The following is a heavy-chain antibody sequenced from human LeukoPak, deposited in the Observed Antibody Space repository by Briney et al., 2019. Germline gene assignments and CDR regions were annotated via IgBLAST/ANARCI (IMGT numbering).Heavy chain of an antibody. CDR3: ARSLESYYYYYYMDV. CDR1: GFTFSDYY. V-gene: IGHV3-11*01. Sequence: GGSLRLSCAASGFTFSDYYMSWIRQAPGKGLEWVSYISSSGSTIYYADSVKGRFTISRDNAKNSLYLQMNSLRAEDTAVYYYARSLESYYYYYYMDVWGKGTTVTVSS. D-gene: IGHD3-3*01. CDR2: ISSSGSTI. J-gene: IGHJ6*03.